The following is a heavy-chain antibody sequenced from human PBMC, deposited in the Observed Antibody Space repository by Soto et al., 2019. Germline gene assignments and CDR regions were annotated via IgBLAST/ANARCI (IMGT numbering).Heavy chain of an antibody. CDR1: GGTFSSYA. Sequence: ASVKVSCKASGGTFSSYAISWVRQAPGQGLGWMGGIIPIFGTANYAQKFQGRVTITADESTSTAYMELSSLRSEDTAVYYCAGVAAAGFDYWGQGTLVTVSS. V-gene: IGHV1-69*13. D-gene: IGHD6-13*01. CDR2: IIPIFGTA. J-gene: IGHJ4*02. CDR3: AGVAAAGFDY.